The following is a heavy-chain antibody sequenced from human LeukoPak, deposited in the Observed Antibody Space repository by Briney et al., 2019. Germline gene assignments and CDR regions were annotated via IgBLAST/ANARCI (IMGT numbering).Heavy chain of an antibody. CDR3: ARHVANYYDSSGSYHPGVGAGGEFDY. J-gene: IGHJ4*02. V-gene: IGHV4-39*01. D-gene: IGHD3-22*01. CDR2: IYYSGST. Sequence: PSETLSLTCTVSGGSISSSSYYWGWIRQPPGKGLEWIGSIYYSGSTYYNPSLKSRVTISVDTSKNQFSLKLSSVTAADTAVYYCARHVANYYDSSGSYHPGVGAGGEFDYRGQGTLVTVSS. CDR1: GGSISSSSYY.